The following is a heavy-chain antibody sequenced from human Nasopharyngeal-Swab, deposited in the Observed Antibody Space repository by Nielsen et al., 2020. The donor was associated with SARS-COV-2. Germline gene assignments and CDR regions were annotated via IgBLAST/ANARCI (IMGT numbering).Heavy chain of an antibody. CDR2: ISWDGGST. J-gene: IGHJ6*02. Sequence: GRSLRLSCAASGFTFDDYTMHWVRHAPGKGLEWVSLISWDGGSTYYADSVKGRFTISRDNSKNSLYLQMNSLRTEDTALYYWAKGLGYCSSTSCYAGNENYGMDVWGQGTTVTVSS. V-gene: IGHV3-43*01. D-gene: IGHD2-2*01. CDR3: AKGLGYCSSTSCYAGNENYGMDV. CDR1: GFTFDDYT.